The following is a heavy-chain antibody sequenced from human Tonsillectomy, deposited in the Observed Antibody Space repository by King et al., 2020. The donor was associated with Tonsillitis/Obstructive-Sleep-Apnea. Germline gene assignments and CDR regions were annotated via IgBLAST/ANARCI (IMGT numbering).Heavy chain of an antibody. D-gene: IGHD5-12*01. CDR1: GFTFSSYA. V-gene: IGHV3-23*04. Sequence: DVQLVESGGGLVQPGGSLRLSCAASGFTFSSYAMSWVRQAPGKGLEWVSAISGNARSTYYADSVKGRFTISRYNSKNTLHLQMNSLRAEDTAVYYCATVPNSGNHYYIDYWGQGTLFTVSS. J-gene: IGHJ4*02. CDR3: ATVPNSGNHYYIDY. CDR2: ISGNARST.